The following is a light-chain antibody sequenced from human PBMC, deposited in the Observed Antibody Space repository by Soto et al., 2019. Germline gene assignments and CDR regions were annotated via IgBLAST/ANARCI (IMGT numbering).Light chain of an antibody. CDR2: HTY. CDR1: QSVTSP. V-gene: IGKV3-11*01. J-gene: IGKJ1*01. Sequence: EIVLTQSPATLSLSPGDRATLSCRANQSVTSPVAWYQQKPGQAPRLLIFHTYNRATGIPPRFSGSGSGTDFTLTISSLEPEDFAVYYCQQRSNWPRTFGQGTKVEIK. CDR3: QQRSNWPRT.